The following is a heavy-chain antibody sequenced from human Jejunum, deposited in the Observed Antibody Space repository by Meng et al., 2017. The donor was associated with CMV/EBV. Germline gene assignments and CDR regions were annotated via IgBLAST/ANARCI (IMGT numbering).Heavy chain of an antibody. CDR2: FYYSGNT. CDR3: ARMVGSSGYYILHYFDY. V-gene: IGHV4-39*07. D-gene: IGHD3-22*01. CDR1: GGSNRSNSYC. J-gene: IGHJ4*02. Sequence: QGFGPRLVNASETLSLPCTVPGGSNRSNSYCLGWVRPAPGKGLEWIGSFYYSGNTYYNPSLKSRVTISLDTSKRQYSLKLSSVTAADAAVYYCARMVGSSGYYILHYFDYWGQGTLVTVSS.